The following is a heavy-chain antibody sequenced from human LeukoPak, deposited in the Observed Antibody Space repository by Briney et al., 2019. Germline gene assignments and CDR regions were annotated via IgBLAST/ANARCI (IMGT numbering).Heavy chain of an antibody. CDR1: GYTFTDFH. CDR2: INPNSGGT. Sequence: ASVKVSCKASGYTFTDFHIHWVRQSPGQGLEWMGWINPNSGGTNYAQKFQGRVTMTRDTSISTAYMELSRLRSDDTAVYYCARVMDSSGWYNYWGQGTLVTVSS. D-gene: IGHD6-19*01. J-gene: IGHJ4*02. CDR3: ARVMDSSGWYNY. V-gene: IGHV1-2*02.